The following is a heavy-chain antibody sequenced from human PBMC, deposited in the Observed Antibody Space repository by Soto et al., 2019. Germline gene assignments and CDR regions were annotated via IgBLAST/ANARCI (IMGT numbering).Heavy chain of an antibody. CDR1: GGSISSGGYY. CDR3: ARGYGDYWYDFDY. V-gene: IGHV4-31*03. J-gene: IGHJ4*02. D-gene: IGHD4-17*01. Sequence: KPSETLSLTCTVSGGSISSGGYYWSWIRQHPGKGLEWIGYIYYSGSTYYNPSLKSRVTISVDTSKNQFSLKLSSVTAADTAVYYCARGYGDYWYDFDYWGQGTLVTVSS. CDR2: IYYSGST.